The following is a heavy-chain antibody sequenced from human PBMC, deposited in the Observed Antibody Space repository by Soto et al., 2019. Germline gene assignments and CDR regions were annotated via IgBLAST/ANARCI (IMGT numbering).Heavy chain of an antibody. CDR2: IIPIFGTA. CDR3: ARSGVLTYYFDY. V-gene: IGHV1-69*06. D-gene: IGHD3-10*01. J-gene: IGHJ4*02. Sequence: SVKVSCKASGGTFSSYAISWVRQAPGQGLEWMGGIIPIFGTANYAQKFQGRVTITADKSTSTAYMELSSLRSEDTAVYYCARSGVLTYYFDYWGQGXLVTVSS. CDR1: GGTFSSYA.